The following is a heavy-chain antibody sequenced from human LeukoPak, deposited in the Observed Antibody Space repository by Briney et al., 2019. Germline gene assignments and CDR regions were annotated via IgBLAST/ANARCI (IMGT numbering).Heavy chain of an antibody. CDR2: IYYSGST. J-gene: IGHJ4*02. D-gene: IGHD2-2*01. V-gene: IGHV4-39*01. CDR3: ARPFCSTSCH. Sequence: SETLSLTCTVSGGSISSSSYYWGWIRQPPGKGLEWIGSIYYSGSTYYNPSLKSRVTISVDTSKNQFSLKLSSVTAADTAVYYCARPFCSTSCHWGQGTLVTVSS. CDR1: GGSISSSSYY.